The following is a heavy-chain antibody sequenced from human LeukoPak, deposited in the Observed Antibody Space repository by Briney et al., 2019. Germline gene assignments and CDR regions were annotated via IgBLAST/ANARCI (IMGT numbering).Heavy chain of an antibody. CDR1: GFTFSNDA. Sequence: QPGGSLRLSCAAAGFTFSNDAMSWVRQAPGGGLEWVANIKQDGGEKYYVDSVKGRFTISRDTAKTSLYLHMTRLRAEDTAIYFCVRGSSGIVVRGIAWAWFDPWGQGTLVTVSS. D-gene: IGHD3-10*01. V-gene: IGHV3-7*03. CDR3: VRGSSGIVVRGIAWAWFDP. J-gene: IGHJ5*02. CDR2: IKQDGGEK.